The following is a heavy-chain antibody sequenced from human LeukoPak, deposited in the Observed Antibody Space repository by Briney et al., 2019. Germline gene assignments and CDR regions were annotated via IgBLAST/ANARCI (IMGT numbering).Heavy chain of an antibody. V-gene: IGHV3-11*06. D-gene: IGHD6-19*01. CDR2: ITSSRSYT. CDR1: GFSFSDYY. J-gene: IGHJ4*02. Sequence: GGSLRLSCAASGFSFSDYYMSWIRQAPGKGLEWVPYITSSRSYTNYADSVKGRFTISRDNAKNSLYLQMNSLRAEDTAVYYCARAPSAVAGMLDYWGQGTLVTVSS. CDR3: ARAPSAVAGMLDY.